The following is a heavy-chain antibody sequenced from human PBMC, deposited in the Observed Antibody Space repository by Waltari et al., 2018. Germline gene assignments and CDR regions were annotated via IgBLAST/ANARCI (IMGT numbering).Heavy chain of an antibody. Sequence: QLQLQESGPGLVKPSETLSLTCTVSGGSIRTIRLYWGWIRQPPGKGLEWIGSVYYSGAAYYSPSLKSRVTILVDTSKNQFSLTLSSVTVADTAVYYCGRYSTYPDVCLDPWGQGTLVTVSP. CDR1: GGSIRTIRLY. CDR2: VYYSGAA. V-gene: IGHV4-39*07. D-gene: IGHD3-16*02. J-gene: IGHJ5*02. CDR3: GRYSTYPDVCLDP.